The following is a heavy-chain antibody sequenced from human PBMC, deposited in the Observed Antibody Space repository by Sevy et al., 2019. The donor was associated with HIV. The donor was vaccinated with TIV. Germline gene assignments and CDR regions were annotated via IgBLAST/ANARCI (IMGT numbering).Heavy chain of an antibody. D-gene: IGHD1-1*01. J-gene: IGHJ1*01. V-gene: IGHV3-30-3*01. CDR3: ALERLSSNVAEYFQN. Sequence: GGSLRLSCVASGFAFRSRAMHWVRQAPGKGLEWVATISLDGGNQHYADSVRGRFTISRDNSQNALFLQMNSLRPDDTALYYCALERLSSNVAEYFQNWGQGALVTVSS. CDR1: GFAFRSRA. CDR2: ISLDGGNQ.